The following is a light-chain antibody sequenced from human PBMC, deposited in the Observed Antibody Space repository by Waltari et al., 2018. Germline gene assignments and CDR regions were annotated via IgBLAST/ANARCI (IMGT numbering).Light chain of an antibody. V-gene: IGLV2-14*03. J-gene: IGLJ1*01. CDR3: TSYTSAVTLDV. CDR1: ASDVGSYDF. Sequence: QPALTQPASVSGSPGQSITIPCTGTASDVGSYDFVSWYQQHPGKAPKLIIYDVSYRPSGVSSRFTGSKSGNTASLTISGIQAEDEADYYCTSYTSAVTLDVFGTGTKVTVL. CDR2: DVS.